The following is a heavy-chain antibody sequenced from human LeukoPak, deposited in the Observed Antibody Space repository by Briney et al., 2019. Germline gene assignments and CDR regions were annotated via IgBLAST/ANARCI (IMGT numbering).Heavy chain of an antibody. CDR1: GFTFSSYW. Sequence: GGSLRLSCAASGFTFSSYWMHWVRQAPGKGLVWVSRINSDGSSTSYADSVKGRFTISRDNAKNTLYLQMNSLRAEDTAVYYCTRDLRYCTSTSCYDPYLDVWAQGTVLTVSS. V-gene: IGHV3-74*01. CDR2: INSDGSST. J-gene: IGHJ4*02. CDR3: TRDLRYCTSTSCYDPYLDV. D-gene: IGHD2-2*01.